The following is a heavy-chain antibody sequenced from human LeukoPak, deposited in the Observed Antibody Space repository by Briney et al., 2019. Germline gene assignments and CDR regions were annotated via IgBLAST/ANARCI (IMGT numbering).Heavy chain of an antibody. Sequence: SETLSLTCAVYGGSFSGYYWGGIRQPPGKGLGGIGEINHSGSTNYNPSLKSRVTLSVDTSKNQSSAKLSSVTAADTAVYYCARDAIAAAGRTVCYFDYWGQGTLVTVSS. J-gene: IGHJ4*02. V-gene: IGHV4-34*01. CDR3: ARDAIAAAGRTVCYFDY. CDR1: GGSFSGYY. CDR2: INHSGST. D-gene: IGHD6-13*01.